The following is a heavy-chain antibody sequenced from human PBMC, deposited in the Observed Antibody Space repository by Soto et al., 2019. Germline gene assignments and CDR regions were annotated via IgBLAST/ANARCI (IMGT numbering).Heavy chain of an antibody. V-gene: IGHV4-61*01. Sequence: QVQLQESGPGLVKPSETLSLTCTVSGGSVSSGSYYWSWIRQPPGKGLEWIGYIYYSGSTNYNPSLKSRVTISVDTSKNQFSLKLSSVTAADTAVYYCSSSGPNLNYYGMDVWGQGTTVTVSS. J-gene: IGHJ6*02. CDR1: GGSVSSGSYY. CDR3: SSSGPNLNYYGMDV. D-gene: IGHD5-12*01. CDR2: IYYSGST.